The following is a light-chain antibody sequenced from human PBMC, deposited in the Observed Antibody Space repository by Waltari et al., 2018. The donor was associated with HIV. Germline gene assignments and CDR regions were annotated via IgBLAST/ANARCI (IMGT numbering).Light chain of an antibody. CDR1: QSVSSY. CDR3: QQRSNWLRT. V-gene: IGKV3-11*01. Sequence: EIVLTQSPDTLSLSPGERATLSCRASQSVSSYLAWYQQKPGQAPRLLIYDASNRATGIPARFSGSGSGTDFTLTISSLEPEDFAVYYCQQRSNWLRTFGPGTKVDIK. J-gene: IGKJ3*01. CDR2: DAS.